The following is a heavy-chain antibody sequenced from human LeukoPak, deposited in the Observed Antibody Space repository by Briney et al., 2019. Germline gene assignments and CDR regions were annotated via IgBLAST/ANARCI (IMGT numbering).Heavy chain of an antibody. CDR2: ISDSGNT. Sequence: GRSLRLSCAASGFTFSSYAMHWVRQAPGKVLEWVSAISDSGNTYHADSVKGRFTISRDNAKNSLYLQMNSLRAEDTAVYYCTRSGRGGAFDIWGQGTRVTVSS. CDR3: TRSGRGGAFDI. J-gene: IGHJ3*02. D-gene: IGHD1-26*01. V-gene: IGHV3-69-1*01. CDR1: GFTFSSYA.